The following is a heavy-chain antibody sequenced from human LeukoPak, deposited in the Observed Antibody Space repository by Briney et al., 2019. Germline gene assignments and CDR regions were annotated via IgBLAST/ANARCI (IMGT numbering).Heavy chain of an antibody. CDR3: ARDKIVGATNFDY. D-gene: IGHD1-26*01. CDR1: GFTFSSYW. V-gene: IGHV3-7*01. J-gene: IGHJ4*02. CDR2: IKQDGSEK. Sequence: GGSLRLSCAASGFTFSSYWMSWVRQVPGKGLEWVANIKQDGSEKYYVDSVKGRFTISRDNAKNSLYLQMNSLRAEDTAVYYRARDKIVGATNFDYWGQGTLVTVSS.